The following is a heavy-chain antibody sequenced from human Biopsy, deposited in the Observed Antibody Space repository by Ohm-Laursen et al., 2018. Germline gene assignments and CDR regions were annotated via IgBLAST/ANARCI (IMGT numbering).Heavy chain of an antibody. J-gene: IGHJ5*02. Sequence: SLRLSCAASGFTFHTYAMNWVRQAPGKGLEWVSGISGSGASTHYADSVKGRFTISRDNSKNTLFLQMDSLRADDTAVYYCVKAYSAIYWFDPWGQGTLVTVSS. CDR1: GFTFHTYA. CDR3: VKAYSAIYWFDP. D-gene: IGHD2-21*01. CDR2: ISGSGAST. V-gene: IGHV3-23*01.